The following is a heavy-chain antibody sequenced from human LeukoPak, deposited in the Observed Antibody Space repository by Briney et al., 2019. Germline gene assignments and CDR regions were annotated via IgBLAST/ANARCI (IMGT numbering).Heavy chain of an antibody. CDR1: GGSFSGYY. D-gene: IGHD1-26*01. J-gene: IGHJ4*02. CDR2: INHSGST. V-gene: IGHV4-34*01. Sequence: SETLSLTCAVYGGSFSGYYWSWIRQPPGKGLEWIGEINHSGSTNYNPSLKSRVTISVDTSKNQFSLKLSSVTAADTAVYYCARVPYGARPPGRGWEVDYWGQGTLVTVSS. CDR3: ARVPYGARPPGRGWEVDY.